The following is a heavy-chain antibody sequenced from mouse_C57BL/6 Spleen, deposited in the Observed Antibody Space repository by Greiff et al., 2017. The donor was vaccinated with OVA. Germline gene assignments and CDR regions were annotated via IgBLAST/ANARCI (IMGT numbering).Heavy chain of an antibody. CDR3: TRDLAGLLRYFDV. Sequence: EVKLVESGEGLVKPGGSLKLSCAASGFTFSSYAMSWVRQTPEKRLEWVAYISSGGDYIYYADTVKGRFTISRDNARNTLYLQMSSLKSEDTAMYYCTRDLAGLLRYFDVWGTGTSVTVSS. J-gene: IGHJ1*03. D-gene: IGHD2-3*01. CDR2: ISSGGDYI. CDR1: GFTFSSYA. V-gene: IGHV5-9-1*02.